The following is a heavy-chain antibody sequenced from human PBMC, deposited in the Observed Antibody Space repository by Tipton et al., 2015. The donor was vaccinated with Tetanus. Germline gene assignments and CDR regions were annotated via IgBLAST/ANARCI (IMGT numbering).Heavy chain of an antibody. D-gene: IGHD5-18*01. J-gene: IGHJ5*02. CDR3: ARGYSYGGGWFDP. CDR2: IYYSGST. CDR1: GGSISSSSYY. V-gene: IGHV4-39*01. Sequence: TLSLTCTVSGGSISSSSYYWGWIRQPPGKGLEWIGSIYYSGSTYYNPSLKSRVTISVDTSKNQFSLKLGSVTAADTAVYYCARGYSYGGGWFDPWGQGTLVTVSS.